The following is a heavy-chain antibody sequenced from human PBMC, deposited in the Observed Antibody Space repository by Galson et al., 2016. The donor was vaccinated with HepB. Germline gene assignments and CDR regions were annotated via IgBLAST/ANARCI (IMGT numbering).Heavy chain of an antibody. D-gene: IGHD5-24*01. CDR1: GFTLSNYR. V-gene: IGHV3-21*01. CDR3: ARAYGFNTPFFDS. CDR2: ISSSSVYI. Sequence: SLRLSCAVSGFTLSNYRIDWVRQAPGKGLEWVSCISSSSVYIWYADSVRGRFTNSRDNAKNSLYLQMDSLTAEDTAVYYCARAYGFNTPFFDSWGQGTLVTVSS. J-gene: IGHJ4*02.